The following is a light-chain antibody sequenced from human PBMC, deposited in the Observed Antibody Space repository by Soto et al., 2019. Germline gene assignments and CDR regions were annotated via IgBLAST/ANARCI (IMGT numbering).Light chain of an antibody. J-gene: IGLJ1*01. CDR2: EDS. CDR1: NIGSKR. CDR3: QVWDSTSDLAV. V-gene: IGLV3-21*02. Sequence: SYELTQPPSVSVAPGQTARMTCGGNNIGSKRVQWYQHKAGQAPVMVVYEDSDRPSGIPERFSGSNSGNTATLTISRVEAGDGADYYCQVWDSTSDLAVFGTGTKVTVL.